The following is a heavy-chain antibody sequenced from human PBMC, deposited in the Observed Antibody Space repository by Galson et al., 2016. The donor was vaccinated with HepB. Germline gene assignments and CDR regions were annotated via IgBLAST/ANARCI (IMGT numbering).Heavy chain of an antibody. CDR1: GDSISSFY. V-gene: IGHV4-4*08. CDR3: TKHLIIAGEGWDFGMDV. J-gene: IGHJ6*02. CDR2: ISSSGST. Sequence: SETLSLTCTVSGDSISSFYWTWIRQPPGKGLQWIGHISSSGSTGYNPSLKSRVTISADTSKKQFSLKLNSVTAADTAIYYCTKHLIIAGEGWDFGMDVWGQGTTVTVSS. D-gene: IGHD3-10*01.